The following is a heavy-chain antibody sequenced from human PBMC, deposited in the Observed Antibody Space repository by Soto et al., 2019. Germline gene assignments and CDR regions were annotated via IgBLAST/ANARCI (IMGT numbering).Heavy chain of an antibody. V-gene: IGHV1-18*04. CDR2: VTPHNGHT. CDR3: ARVFLGSGRNYGVYDY. Sequence: QGPLVQSGAEVKKPGASVKVSCQASGYPFTAYAITWVRQAPGQGLEWMGWVTPHNGHTNFAQSFQGRVSMTTDTSTDTAFLDLRSLRPDDTAVYYCARVFLGSGRNYGVYDYWGQGSLVIVSS. J-gene: IGHJ4*02. CDR1: GYPFTAYA. D-gene: IGHD3-10*01.